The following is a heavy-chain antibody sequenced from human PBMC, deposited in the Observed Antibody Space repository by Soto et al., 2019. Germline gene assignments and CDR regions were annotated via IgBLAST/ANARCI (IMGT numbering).Heavy chain of an antibody. CDR2: ISAYNGNT. Sequence: ASVKVSCKASGYTFTSYGISWVRQAPGQGLEWMGWISAYNGNTNYAQKLQGRVTMTTDTSTSTAYMELRSLRSDDTAVYYCARDLYYYGSGTSFDFWGQGTLVPVSS. J-gene: IGHJ4*02. CDR1: GYTFTSYG. D-gene: IGHD3-10*01. CDR3: ARDLYYYGSGTSFDF. V-gene: IGHV1-18*01.